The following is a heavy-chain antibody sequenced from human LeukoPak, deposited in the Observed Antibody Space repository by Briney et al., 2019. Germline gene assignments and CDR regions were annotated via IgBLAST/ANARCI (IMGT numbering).Heavy chain of an antibody. D-gene: IGHD6-13*01. Sequence: PSETLSLTCAVSGGSISRSNWWSWVRQSPGKGLEWIGEIYDNGSTNYNLSLKSRVTISVDKSKNQFSLKLSSVTAADTAVYYCASPRAERSTWYAVDYWGQGTLVTVSA. J-gene: IGHJ4*02. CDR2: IYDNGST. CDR3: ASPRAERSTWYAVDY. CDR1: GGSISRSNW. V-gene: IGHV4-4*02.